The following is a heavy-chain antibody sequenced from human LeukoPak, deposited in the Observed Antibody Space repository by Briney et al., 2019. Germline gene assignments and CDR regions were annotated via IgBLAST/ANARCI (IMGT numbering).Heavy chain of an antibody. CDR1: GFTISSYG. CDR3: ATPTTVTTRSPLVY. D-gene: IGHD4-17*01. V-gene: IGHV3-30*02. J-gene: IGHJ4*02. CDR2: IRYDGSNK. Sequence: GGSLRRSCAASGFTISSYGMHWVRQAPGKGLEWVAFIRYDGSNKYYADSVKGRFTISRDNSKNTLYLQMNSLRAEDTAVYYCATPTTVTTRSPLVYWGQGTLVTVSS.